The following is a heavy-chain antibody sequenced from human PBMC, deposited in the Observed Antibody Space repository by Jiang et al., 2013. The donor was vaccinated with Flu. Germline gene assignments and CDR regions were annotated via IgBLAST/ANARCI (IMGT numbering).Heavy chain of an antibody. CDR3: GRELDGCIDGACYPADDAVDM. CDR2: MSYDSSNR. Sequence: VQLLESGGGVVRPGTSLRLSCTASGFAFSSYAMHWVRQAPGMGLDWVAVMSYDSSNRYYADSVKGRFTISRDNSKNTLYLQMDSLRAEDTAVYYCGRELDGCIDGACYPADDAVDMWGQGTSGHRLS. J-gene: IGHJ3*02. D-gene: IGHD2-15*01. V-gene: IGHV3-30*04. CDR1: GFAFSSYA.